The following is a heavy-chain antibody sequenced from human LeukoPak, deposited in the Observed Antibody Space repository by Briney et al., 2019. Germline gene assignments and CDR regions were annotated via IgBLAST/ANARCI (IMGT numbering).Heavy chain of an antibody. CDR1: EYTFTGYY. D-gene: IGHD1-26*01. CDR2: MNPNSGNT. J-gene: IGHJ6*03. Sequence: GASVKVSCKASEYTFTGYYMHWVRQATGQGLEWMGWMNPNSGNTGYAQKFQGRVTMTRNTSISTAYMELSSLRSEDTAVYYCARWRELYYYYMDVWGKGTTVTISS. V-gene: IGHV1-8*02. CDR3: ARWRELYYYYMDV.